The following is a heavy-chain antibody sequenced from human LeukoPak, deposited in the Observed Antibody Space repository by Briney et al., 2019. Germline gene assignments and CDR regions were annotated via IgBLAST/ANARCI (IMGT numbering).Heavy chain of an antibody. J-gene: IGHJ3*02. V-gene: IGHV1-69*13. D-gene: IGHD1-26*01. CDR2: IIPTFRTA. Sequence: SVKDSCKASGGTFSSYAISWVRQTPGQALDWMGGIIPTFRTANYAQRCQGRVTMTADESTSTACVELSSLRSEDTAVYYCARGIALVGATPPNGAFDIWGQGTMVTVSS. CDR3: ARGIALVGATPPNGAFDI. CDR1: GGTFSSYA.